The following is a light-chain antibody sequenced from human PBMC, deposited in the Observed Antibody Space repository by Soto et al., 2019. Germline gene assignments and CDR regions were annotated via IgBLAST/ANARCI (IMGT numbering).Light chain of an antibody. J-gene: IGKJ1*01. CDR3: QQYHSFPVT. Sequence: DIQMTQSPSTLSASVGDRVTLTCRASQSISGWLAWYQQKPGKAPKLLIYKASSLKSGVPSRFSGSGSGTEFTLTIRSLQPDDSATYYCQQYHSFPVTFGQGTKVDIK. V-gene: IGKV1-5*03. CDR2: KAS. CDR1: QSISGW.